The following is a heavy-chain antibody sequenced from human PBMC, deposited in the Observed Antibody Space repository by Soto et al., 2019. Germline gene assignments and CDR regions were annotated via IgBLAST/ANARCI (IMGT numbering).Heavy chain of an antibody. J-gene: IGHJ4*02. Sequence: QVHLQESGPGLVKPSGTLSLTCAVSGGSITTNWWSWVRQPPGKGLEGIGEIYHSGTTNYNPSLRGRVTISVDKSNNQFSLNLNSVTAADSAIYYCARHIAGPRTRGFDYWGQGTLVTVSS. CDR2: IYHSGTT. CDR1: GGSITTNW. D-gene: IGHD6-13*01. CDR3: ARHIAGPRTRGFDY. V-gene: IGHV4-4*02.